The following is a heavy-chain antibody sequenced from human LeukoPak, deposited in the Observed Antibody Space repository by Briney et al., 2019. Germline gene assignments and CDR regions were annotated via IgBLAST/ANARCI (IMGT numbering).Heavy chain of an antibody. CDR2: ISYDGSNK. CDR3: AKAPHSELLLIAF. Sequence: PVRSLSLSCAASGFTFSSYGIHWVGQAPGKGLEWVAVISYDGSNKYYADSVKGRFTISRDNSKNTLYLQMNSLRAEDTAVYYCAKAPHSELLLIAFWGEGTLVTVSS. J-gene: IGHJ4*02. CDR1: GFTFSSYG. D-gene: IGHD1-7*01. V-gene: IGHV3-30*18.